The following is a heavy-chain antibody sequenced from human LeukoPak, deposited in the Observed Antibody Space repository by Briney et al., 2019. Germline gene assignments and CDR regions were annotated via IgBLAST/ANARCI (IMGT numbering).Heavy chain of an antibody. V-gene: IGHV1-69*05. CDR3: AREGSNYDFWSGYYFGGYDAFDI. Sequence: SVKVSCKASGGTFSSYAISWVRQAPGQGLEWMGGIIPIFGTANYAQKFQGRVTITTDESTSTAYMELSSLRSEDTAVYYCAREGSNYDFWSGYYFGGYDAFDIWGQGTMVTVSS. CDR2: IIPIFGTA. J-gene: IGHJ3*02. D-gene: IGHD3-3*01. CDR1: GGTFSSYA.